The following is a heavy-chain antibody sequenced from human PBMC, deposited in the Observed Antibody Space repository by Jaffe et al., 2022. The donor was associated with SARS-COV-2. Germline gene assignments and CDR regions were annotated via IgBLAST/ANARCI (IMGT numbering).Heavy chain of an antibody. J-gene: IGHJ4*02. CDR1: GFTFSSYA. D-gene: IGHD2-15*01. V-gene: IGHV3-23*01. Sequence: EVQLLESGGGLVQPGGSLRLSCAASGFTFSSYAMSWVRQAPGKGLEWVSAISGSGGSTYYADSVKGRFTISRDNSKNTLYLQMNSLRAEDTAVYYCAKDLWAGIHCSGGSCHFDYWGQGTLVTVSS. CDR3: AKDLWAGIHCSGGSCHFDY. CDR2: ISGSGGST.